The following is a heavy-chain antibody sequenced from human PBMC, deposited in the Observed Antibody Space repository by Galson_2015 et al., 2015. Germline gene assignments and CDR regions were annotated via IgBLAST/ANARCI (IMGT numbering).Heavy chain of an antibody. J-gene: IGHJ4*02. CDR3: AKITLDNYDSSGYHFVEGC. Sequence: SLRLSCAASGFTFSRSGMHWVRQAPGKGLEWVAVISYVGSNTHYADSVKGRITISRDNSKNTLYLQMNSLRAEDTAVYYCAKITLDNYDSSGYHFVEGCWGQGTLVTVSS. D-gene: IGHD3-22*01. CDR1: GFTFSRSG. CDR2: ISYVGSNT. V-gene: IGHV3-30*18.